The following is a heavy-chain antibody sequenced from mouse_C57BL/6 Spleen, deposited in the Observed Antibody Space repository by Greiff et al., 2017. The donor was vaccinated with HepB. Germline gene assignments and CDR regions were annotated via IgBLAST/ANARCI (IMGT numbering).Heavy chain of an antibody. CDR2: IYPGDGDT. CDR1: GYAFSSSW. CDR3: ARFPLYYGNYDWYFDV. V-gene: IGHV1-82*01. D-gene: IGHD2-1*01. J-gene: IGHJ1*03. Sequence: VQGVESGPELVKPGASVKISCKASGYAFSSSWMNWVKQRPGKGLEWIGRIYPGDGDTNYNGKFKGKATLTADKSSSTAYMQLSSLTSEDSAVYFCARFPLYYGNYDWYFDVWGTGTTVTVSS.